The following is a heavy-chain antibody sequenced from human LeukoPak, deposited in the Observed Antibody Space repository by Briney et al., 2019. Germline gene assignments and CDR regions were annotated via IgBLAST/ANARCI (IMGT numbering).Heavy chain of an antibody. CDR1: GYTFTGYY. V-gene: IGHV1-2*02. J-gene: IGHJ4*02. Sequence: ASVKVSCKASGYTFTGYYMHWVRQAPGQGLEWMGWINPNSGGTNYAQKFQGRVTMTRDTSISTAYMELSRLRPDDTAVYYCARDLAPFAPGNFDYWGQGTLVTVSS. CDR2: INPNSGGT. CDR3: ARDLAPFAPGNFDY.